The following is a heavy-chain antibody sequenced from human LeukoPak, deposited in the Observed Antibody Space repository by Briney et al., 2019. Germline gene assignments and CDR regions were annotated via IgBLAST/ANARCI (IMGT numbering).Heavy chain of an antibody. D-gene: IGHD6-19*01. J-gene: IGHJ4*02. CDR1: GFSFSSYW. CDR2: IWFDGSNE. V-gene: IGHV3-33*08. Sequence: GGSLRLSCAASGFSFSSYWMHWVRQAPGKGLEWVAVIWFDGSNEHYADSMKGRVTISRDNSKNTLYLQMYTLRAEDTAVYYCARDQYSSGWSHPGDYWGQGTLVTVSS. CDR3: ARDQYSSGWSHPGDY.